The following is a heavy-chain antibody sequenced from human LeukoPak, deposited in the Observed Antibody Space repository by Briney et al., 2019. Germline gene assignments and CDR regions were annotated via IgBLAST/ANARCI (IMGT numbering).Heavy chain of an antibody. CDR1: GFTVSSNY. J-gene: IGHJ5*02. D-gene: IGHD1-26*01. Sequence: PGGSLRLSCAASGFTVSSNYMSWVRQAPGKGLEWVSVIYSGGSTYYADSVKGRFTISRDNSKNTLYLQMNSLRAEDTAVYYCARVLTWELDRWFDPWGQGTLVTVSS. V-gene: IGHV3-53*01. CDR2: IYSGGST. CDR3: ARVLTWELDRWFDP.